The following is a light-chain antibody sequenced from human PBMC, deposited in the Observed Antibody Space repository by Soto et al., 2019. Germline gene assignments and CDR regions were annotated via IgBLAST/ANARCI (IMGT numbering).Light chain of an antibody. Sequence: EIVMTQSPATLSVSPGERATLSCRASQSLSSNLAWFQQKPGQAPRLLIYRAFTRATGVPARFSGSGSGTEFNLTISSLQSEDFAVYYCQQYNYWPTWTFGQGTKVEIK. CDR1: QSLSSN. CDR3: QQYNYWPTWT. J-gene: IGKJ1*01. V-gene: IGKV3-15*01. CDR2: RAF.